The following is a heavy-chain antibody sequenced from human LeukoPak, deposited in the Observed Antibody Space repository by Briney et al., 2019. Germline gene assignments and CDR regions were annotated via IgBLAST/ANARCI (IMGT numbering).Heavy chain of an antibody. D-gene: IGHD7-27*01. V-gene: IGHV4-38-2*02. Sequence: SETLSLTCVVSGYSISSGYHWGWIRQPPGKGLEWIGSVYRSGSTYYNPSLKSRVTISVDTPKNQISLKVRSVTAADTAVYYCARENWVFDYWGQGILVTVSS. CDR1: GYSISSGYH. J-gene: IGHJ4*02. CDR2: VYRSGST. CDR3: ARENWVFDY.